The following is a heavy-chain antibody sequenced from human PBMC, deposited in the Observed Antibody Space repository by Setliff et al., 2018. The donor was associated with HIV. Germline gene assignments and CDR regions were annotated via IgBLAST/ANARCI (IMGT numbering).Heavy chain of an antibody. CDR3: ATFRYCSGGSCPPFDY. V-gene: IGHV1-69*05. D-gene: IGHD2-15*01. CDR2: IIPIFGTT. Sequence: ASVKVSCKASGGTFSDYAINWVRQAPGQGLEWMGGIIPIFGTTNYAQKFQGRVTITTDGFTTTAYMELSSLTSEDTAVYYCATFRYCSGGSCPPFDYWGQGTLVTVSS. J-gene: IGHJ4*02. CDR1: GGTFSDYA.